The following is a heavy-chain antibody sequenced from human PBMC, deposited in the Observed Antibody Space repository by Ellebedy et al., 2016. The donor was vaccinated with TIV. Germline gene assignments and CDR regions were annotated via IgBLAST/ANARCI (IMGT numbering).Heavy chain of an antibody. CDR1: GGSISSYY. CDR3: ARVDTR. D-gene: IGHD3-22*01. V-gene: IGHV4-34*01. CDR2: INHSGST. Sequence: SETLSLTXTVSGGSISSYYWSWIRQPPGKGLEWIGEINHSGSTNYNPSLKSRVTISVDTSKNQFSLKLSSVTAADTAVYYCARVDTRWGQGTLVTVSS. J-gene: IGHJ4*02.